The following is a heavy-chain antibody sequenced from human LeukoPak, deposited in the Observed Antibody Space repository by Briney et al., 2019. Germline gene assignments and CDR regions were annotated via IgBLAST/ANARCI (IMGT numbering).Heavy chain of an antibody. CDR3: SKGLAPTGTTHTAAGY. CDR2: ISTSGGNT. D-gene: IGHD1-1*01. J-gene: IGHJ4*02. Sequence: GGSLRLSCTVSGFTFSPYAISWVRQAPGKGLEWVSSISTSGGNTYYADSVKGRFTISRDNSKTTLYLQMNSLRAEDSGVYYCSKGLAPTGTTHTAAGYWGQGTLVTVSS. V-gene: IGHV3-23*01. CDR1: GFTFSPYA.